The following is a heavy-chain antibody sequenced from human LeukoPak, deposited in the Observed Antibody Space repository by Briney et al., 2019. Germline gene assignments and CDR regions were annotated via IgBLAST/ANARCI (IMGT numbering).Heavy chain of an antibody. Sequence: SETLSLTCTVSGGSISSGGYYWSWIRQHPGKGLEWIGYIYYSGSTYYNPSLKSRVTISVDTSKNQFSLKLSSVTAADTAVYYCARYDYVWGSYRSYYFDYWDQGTLVTVSS. CDR1: GGSISSGGYY. CDR2: IYYSGST. CDR3: ARYDYVWGSYRSYYFDY. D-gene: IGHD3-16*02. J-gene: IGHJ4*02. V-gene: IGHV4-31*03.